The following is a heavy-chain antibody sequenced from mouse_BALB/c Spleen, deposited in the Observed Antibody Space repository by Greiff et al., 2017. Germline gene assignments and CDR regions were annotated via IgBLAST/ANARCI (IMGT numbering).Heavy chain of an antibody. Sequence: EVKLVESGGGLVKPGGSLKLSCAASGFTFSSYTMSWVRQTPEKRLEWVASISSGGSTYYPDSVKGRFTISRDNARNILYLQMSSLRSEDTAMYYCARDGNYFDYWGQGTTLTVSS. CDR3: ARDGNYFDY. CDR1: GFTFSSYT. J-gene: IGHJ2*01. V-gene: IGHV5-6-5*01. D-gene: IGHD2-1*01. CDR2: ISSGGST.